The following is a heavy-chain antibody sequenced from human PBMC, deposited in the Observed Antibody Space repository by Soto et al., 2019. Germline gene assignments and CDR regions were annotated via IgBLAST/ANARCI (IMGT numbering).Heavy chain of an antibody. CDR2: INPSGGST. Sequence: ASVKVSCKASGYTFTSYYMHWVRQAPGQGLEWMGIINPSGGSTSYAQKFRGRVTMTRDTSTSTVYMELSSLRSEDTAVYYCARETPPGYGDYAADYWGQGTLVTVSS. CDR3: ARETPPGYGDYAADY. CDR1: GYTFTSYY. D-gene: IGHD4-17*01. J-gene: IGHJ4*02. V-gene: IGHV1-46*03.